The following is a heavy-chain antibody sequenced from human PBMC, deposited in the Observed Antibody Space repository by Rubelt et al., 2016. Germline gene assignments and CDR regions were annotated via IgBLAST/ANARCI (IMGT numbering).Heavy chain of an antibody. CDR1: GYTFTSYG. CDR3: ARRGGAVAGREGDY. Sequence: QVQLVQSGAEVKKPGASVKVSCKASGYTFTSYGISWVRQAPGQGLEWMGWISAYNGNKKVSQRLQGSVTMTTDTSTSTAYMGLRGLRSDDTAVYYWARRGGAVAGREGDYWGQGTLVTVSS. D-gene: IGHD6-19*01. V-gene: IGHV1-18*01. CDR2: ISAYNGNK. J-gene: IGHJ4*02.